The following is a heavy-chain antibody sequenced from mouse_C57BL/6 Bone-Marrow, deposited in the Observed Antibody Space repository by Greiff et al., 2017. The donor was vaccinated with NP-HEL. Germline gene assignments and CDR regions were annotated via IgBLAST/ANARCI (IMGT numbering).Heavy chain of an antibody. Sequence: QVQLQQSGAELVRPGASVKMSCKASGYTFTSYNMHWVKQTPRQGLEWIGAIYPGNGDTSSNQKLKGKATLTVDKSSSTAYMQLSSLTSEDSAVYFCASEKGYPYYFDYWGQGTTLTVSS. CDR2: IYPGNGDT. D-gene: IGHD2-2*01. J-gene: IGHJ2*01. V-gene: IGHV1-12*01. CDR3: ASEKGYPYYFDY. CDR1: GYTFTSYN.